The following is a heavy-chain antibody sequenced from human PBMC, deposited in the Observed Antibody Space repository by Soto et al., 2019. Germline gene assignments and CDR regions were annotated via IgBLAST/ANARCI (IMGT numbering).Heavy chain of an antibody. CDR2: IRRKANSYTT. V-gene: IGHV3-72*01. J-gene: IGHJ6*02. CDR1: GLIFSDYH. D-gene: IGHD3-10*02. CDR3: AMLGGWSGGSSGMDV. Sequence: EVQLVESGGGLVQPGGSLRLSCAASGLIFSDYHMDWVRQAPGKGLEWVGRIRRKANSYTTEYAASVKGRFTISREDSKNSLYLQMSSLKREDTAVYYCAMLGGWSGGSSGMDVWGQGTTVTVSS.